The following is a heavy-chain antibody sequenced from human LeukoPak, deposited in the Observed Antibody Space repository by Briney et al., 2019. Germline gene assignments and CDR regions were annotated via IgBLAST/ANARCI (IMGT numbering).Heavy chain of an antibody. CDR1: GYSISRGYY. CDR2: IYHSGST. J-gene: IGHJ4*02. V-gene: IGHV4-38-2*02. CDR3: ARTGVVPAPLNY. D-gene: IGHD2-2*01. Sequence: SETLSLTRTVSGYSISRGYYWGWIRQPPGKGLEWIGSIYHSGSTYYNPSLKSRVTISVDTSKNQFSLKLSSVTAADTAVYYCARTGVVPAPLNYWGQGTGVTVSS.